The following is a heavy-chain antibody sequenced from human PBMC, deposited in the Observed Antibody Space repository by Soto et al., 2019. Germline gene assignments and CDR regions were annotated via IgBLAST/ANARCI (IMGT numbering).Heavy chain of an antibody. J-gene: IGHJ5*01. Sequence: SETLSLTCSVSGYSISSGHSWTWIRQSPGKGLEWIGDINHSGRVNYSPSLKSRVTISLDTSKNQFSLTLSAVTAADTAMYYCSTRAYDTNGYYRFDPWGQGTLVTVSS. V-gene: IGHV4-38-2*01. CDR3: STRAYDTNGYYRFDP. CDR2: INHSGRV. CDR1: GYSISSGHS. D-gene: IGHD3-22*01.